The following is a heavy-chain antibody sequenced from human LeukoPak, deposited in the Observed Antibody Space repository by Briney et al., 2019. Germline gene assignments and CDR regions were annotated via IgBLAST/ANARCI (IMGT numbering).Heavy chain of an antibody. CDR2: VAYDGSNE. D-gene: IGHD3-3*01. V-gene: IGHV3-30*04. J-gene: IGHJ4*02. Sequence: GSLRLSCQVSGFTFSSYGMNWVRQAPGKGLDWVASVAYDGSNENYAESVKGRFTISRDNSKNMLYLQMNSLRAEDTAVYFCARPSGSVTIFGVVDYFDYWGPGTLVTVSS. CDR1: GFTFSSYG. CDR3: ARPSGSVTIFGVVDYFDY.